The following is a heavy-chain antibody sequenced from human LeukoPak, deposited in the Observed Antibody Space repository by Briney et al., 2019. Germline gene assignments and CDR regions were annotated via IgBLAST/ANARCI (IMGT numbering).Heavy chain of an antibody. D-gene: IGHD3-22*01. CDR2: ISYDGSNK. V-gene: IGHV3-30*03. Sequence: GGSLRLSCAASGFTFSSYGMHWVRQAPGKGLEWVAVISYDGSNKYYADSVKGRFTISRDNSKNTLYLQMNSLRAEDTAVYYCARDPDYYDSPTDYWGQGTLVTVSS. CDR1: GFTFSSYG. J-gene: IGHJ4*02. CDR3: ARDPDYYDSPTDY.